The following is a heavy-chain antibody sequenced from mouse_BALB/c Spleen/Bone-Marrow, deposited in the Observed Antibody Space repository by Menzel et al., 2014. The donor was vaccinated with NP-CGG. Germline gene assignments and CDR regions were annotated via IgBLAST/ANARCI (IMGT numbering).Heavy chain of an antibody. CDR1: GYTFSNYW. D-gene: IGHD3-1*01. V-gene: IGHV1-5*01. Sequence: VQLKESGTVLARPGAAVKMSCKASGYTFSNYWMHWVKHRPGQGLEWIGTIYPGNSDTTYNQKFKGKAKLTAVTSTSTAYMELSSLTNEDSAVYYCTTLARSDFDYWGQGTTLTVSS. CDR3: TTLARSDFDY. CDR2: IYPGNSDT. J-gene: IGHJ2*01.